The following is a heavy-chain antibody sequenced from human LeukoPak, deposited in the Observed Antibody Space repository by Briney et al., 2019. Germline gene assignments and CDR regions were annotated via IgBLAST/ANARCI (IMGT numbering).Heavy chain of an antibody. V-gene: IGHV1-2*06. D-gene: IGHD3-22*01. CDR3: ASPIYYDSSGYYPDY. Sequence: ASVKVSCKASGYTFTGYYMHWVRQAPGQGLEWMGRINPNSGGTNYAQKFQGRVTMTRDTSISTAYMELSRLRSDDTAVYYCASPIYYDSSGYYPDYWGQGTLVTVSS. CDR1: GYTFTGYY. J-gene: IGHJ4*02. CDR2: INPNSGGT.